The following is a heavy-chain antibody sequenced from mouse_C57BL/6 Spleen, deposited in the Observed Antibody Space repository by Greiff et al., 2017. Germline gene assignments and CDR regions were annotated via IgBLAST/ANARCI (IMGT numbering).Heavy chain of an antibody. D-gene: IGHD1-1*01. CDR2: IWTGGGT. CDR3: ARNYGSTDYYAMDY. Sequence: VMLVESGPGLVAPSQSLSITCTVSGFSLTSYAISWVRQPPGKGLEWLGVIWTGGGTNYNSALKSRLSISKDNSKSQVFLKMNSLQTDDTARYYCARNYGSTDYYAMDYWGQGTSVTVSS. V-gene: IGHV2-9-1*01. CDR1: GFSLTSYA. J-gene: IGHJ4*01.